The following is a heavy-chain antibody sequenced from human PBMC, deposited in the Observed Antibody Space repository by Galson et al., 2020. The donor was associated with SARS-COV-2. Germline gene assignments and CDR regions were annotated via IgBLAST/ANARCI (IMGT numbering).Heavy chain of an antibody. V-gene: IGHV3-48*04. CDR3: ARGEDDYSNYYYMDV. D-gene: IGHD4-4*01. CDR2: ISSSSSTI. Sequence: GGSLRLSCAASGFTFSSYSMNWVRQAPGKGLEWVSYISSSSSTIYYADSVKGRFTISRDNAKNSLYLQMNSLRAEDTAVYYCARGEDDYSNYYYMDVWGKGTTVTVSS. J-gene: IGHJ6*03. CDR1: GFTFSSYS.